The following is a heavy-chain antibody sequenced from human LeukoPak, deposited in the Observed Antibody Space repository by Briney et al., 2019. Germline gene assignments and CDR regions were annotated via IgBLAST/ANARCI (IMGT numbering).Heavy chain of an antibody. CDR2: IYYSGST. Sequence: SETLSLTCTVSGDSISSYYWSWIRQPPGRGLEWIGYIYYSGSTNYNPSLKSRVTISVNTSKNQFSLKLSSVTAADTAVYYCARDGLYRSSWYWFDPWGQGTLVTVSS. V-gene: IGHV4-59*01. CDR3: ARDGLYRSSWYWFDP. D-gene: IGHD6-13*01. CDR1: GDSISSYY. J-gene: IGHJ5*02.